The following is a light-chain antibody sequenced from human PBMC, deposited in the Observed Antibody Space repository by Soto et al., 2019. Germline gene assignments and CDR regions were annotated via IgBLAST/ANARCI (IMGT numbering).Light chain of an antibody. CDR2: GVT. J-gene: IGLJ1*01. CDR3: SSYTFSSTLYV. V-gene: IGLV2-14*01. CDR1: SSDVGGHNY. Sequence: QSVLTQPASVSGSPGQSITISWTGWSSDVGGHNYGSWGQQHPGKAPKIRSYGVTKRPSGLSNRFSGSKSGNTASLTISGLQAEDEADYSCSSYTFSSTLYVFGTGTKVTVL.